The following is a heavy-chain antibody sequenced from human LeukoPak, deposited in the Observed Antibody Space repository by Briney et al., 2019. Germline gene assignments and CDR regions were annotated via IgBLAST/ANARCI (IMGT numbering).Heavy chain of an antibody. CDR1: GFTFSSYS. J-gene: IGHJ4*02. Sequence: GGSLRLSCAASGFTFSSYSMNWVRQAPGKGLEWVPSISSSSSYIYYADSVKGRFTISRDNAKNSLYLQMNSLRAEDTAVYYCARGPLVRVVPAAILGPFRYWGQGTLVTVSS. V-gene: IGHV3-21*01. D-gene: IGHD2-2*01. CDR2: ISSSSSYI. CDR3: ARGPLVRVVPAAILGPFRY.